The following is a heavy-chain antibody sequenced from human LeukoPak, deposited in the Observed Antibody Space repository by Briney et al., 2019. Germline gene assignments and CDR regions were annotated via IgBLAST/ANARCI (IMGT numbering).Heavy chain of an antibody. Sequence: SGTLSLTCGVSGGSISGTNWWSWVRQPPGQGLEWIGEISLSGQTNYNPSLNGRVTMSLDKSSNQLSLHLTSVTAADTATYYCSRESGPFCPFGYWGQGTLVIVSS. D-gene: IGHD1-26*01. V-gene: IGHV4-4*02. J-gene: IGHJ4*02. CDR3: SRESGPFCPFGY. CDR1: GGSISGTNW. CDR2: ISLSGQT.